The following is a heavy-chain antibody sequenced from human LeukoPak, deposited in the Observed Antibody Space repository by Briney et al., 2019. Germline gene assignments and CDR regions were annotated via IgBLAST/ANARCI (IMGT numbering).Heavy chain of an antibody. CDR3: ARIYYDFWSGSWDY. J-gene: IGHJ4*02. CDR1: GYTFTSYG. CDR2: ISAYNGNT. D-gene: IGHD3-3*01. V-gene: IGHV1-18*01. Sequence: ASVKVSCKASGYTFTSYGISWVRQAPGQGLEWMGWISAYNGNTNYAQKLQGRVTMTTDTSTSTAYMELRSLRSDDTAVYYCARIYYDFWSGSWDYWGQGTLVTVSS.